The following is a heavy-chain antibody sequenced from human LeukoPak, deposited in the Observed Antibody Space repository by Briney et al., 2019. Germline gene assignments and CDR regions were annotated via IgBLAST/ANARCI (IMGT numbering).Heavy chain of an antibody. CDR3: ARGASIADLDY. V-gene: IGHV3-11*01. CDR2: ISVSGTTM. D-gene: IGHD6-13*01. CDR1: GFTFTDYY. J-gene: IGHJ4*02. Sequence: GGSLRLSCATSGFTFTDYYMSWIRQAPGKGLEWVSYISVSGTTMYYADSVKGRFTLSRDNAKNSLYLQMNSLRAEDTAVYYCARGASIADLDYWGQETLVTVSS.